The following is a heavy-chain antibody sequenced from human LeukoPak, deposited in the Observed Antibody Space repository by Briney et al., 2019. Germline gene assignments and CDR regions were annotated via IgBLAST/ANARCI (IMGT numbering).Heavy chain of an antibody. Sequence: GGSLRLSCAASGFTVSSNYMSWVRQAPGKGLEWVSVIYSGGSTYYADSVKGRFTISRDNSKNTLYLQMNSLRAEDTAVYYCARRGCRSTSCYDYYYMDVWGKGTTVTVSS. D-gene: IGHD2-2*01. CDR2: IYSGGST. CDR3: ARRGCRSTSCYDYYYMDV. V-gene: IGHV3-53*01. J-gene: IGHJ6*03. CDR1: GFTVSSNY.